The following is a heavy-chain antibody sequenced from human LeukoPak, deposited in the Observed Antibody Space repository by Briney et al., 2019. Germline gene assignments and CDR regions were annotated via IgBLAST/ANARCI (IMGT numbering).Heavy chain of an antibody. CDR1: GYIFTNYF. D-gene: IGHD6-13*01. J-gene: IGHJ5*02. CDR2: INPSGGST. CDR3: ARVGLGYSSSWYNWFDP. Sequence: ASVKVSCKASGYIFTNYFLYWVRQAPGQGLEWMGLINPSGGSTRYAQKFQGRVTMTRDTSTGTVYMELSSLRSEDTAVYYCARVGLGYSSSWYNWFDPWGQGTLVTVFS. V-gene: IGHV1-46*01.